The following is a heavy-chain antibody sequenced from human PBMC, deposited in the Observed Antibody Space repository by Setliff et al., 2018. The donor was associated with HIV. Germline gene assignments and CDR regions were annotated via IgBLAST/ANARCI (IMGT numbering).Heavy chain of an antibody. V-gene: IGHV4-30-2*01. CDR1: GGSISSIGYS. D-gene: IGHD3-16*01. Sequence: SETLSLTCAVSGGSISSIGYSWSWIRQPPGEGLEWIGYIYDSGKTKYNPSLKSRVTISEDRSKNQVSLKLSSMTAADTAVYYCARGAINDYVSGRLTHLDTWGQGALVTVSS. CDR2: IYDSGKT. CDR3: ARGAINDYVSGRLTHLDT. J-gene: IGHJ5*01.